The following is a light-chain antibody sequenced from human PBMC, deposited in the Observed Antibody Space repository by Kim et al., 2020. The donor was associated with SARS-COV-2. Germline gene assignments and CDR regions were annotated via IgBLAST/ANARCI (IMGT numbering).Light chain of an antibody. J-gene: IGLJ1*01. CDR3: GTWDNNLSFV. CDR2: DND. Sequence: QSVLTQPPSLSAAPGQKVTISCSGSSSNIGRDSVSWYQQFPGRAPTILIADNDKRPSHVADRFSASKSGTSATLTITGLQTGDEADYICGTWDNNLSFVFGGGTKVTVL. V-gene: IGLV1-51*01. CDR1: SSNIGRDS.